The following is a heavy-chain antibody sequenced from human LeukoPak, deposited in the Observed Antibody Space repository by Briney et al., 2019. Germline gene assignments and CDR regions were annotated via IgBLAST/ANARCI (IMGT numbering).Heavy chain of an antibody. CDR2: ISSNGDST. Sequence: GGSLRLSCAASGFSFSNFRMNWVRQAPGKGLEWVSSISSNGDSTYYRDSVKGRFTMSRDNAKYSLYLQLSSLRAEDTAVYYCARPGRADAFDIWGQGTMVTVSS. V-gene: IGHV3-21*01. CDR1: GFSFSNFR. J-gene: IGHJ3*02. CDR3: ARPGRADAFDI.